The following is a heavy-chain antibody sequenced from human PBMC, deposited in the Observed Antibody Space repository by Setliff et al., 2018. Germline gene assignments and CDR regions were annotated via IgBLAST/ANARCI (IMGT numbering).Heavy chain of an antibody. CDR3: AREAYRYGSGSYWSVIYYYYGMDV. D-gene: IGHD3-10*01. CDR1: GYSISSGYY. J-gene: IGHJ6*02. CDR2: IYHSGST. Sequence: PSETLSLTCTVSGYSISSGYYWGWIRQPPGKGLEWIGSIYHSGSTYYNPSLKSRVTISVDTSKNQFSLKLSSVTAADTAVYYCAREAYRYGSGSYWSVIYYYYGMDVWGQGTTVTVSS. V-gene: IGHV4-38-2*02.